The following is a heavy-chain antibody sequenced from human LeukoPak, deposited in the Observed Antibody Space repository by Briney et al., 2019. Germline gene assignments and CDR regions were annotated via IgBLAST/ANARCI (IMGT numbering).Heavy chain of an antibody. D-gene: IGHD3-10*01. Sequence: GGSLRLSCAASGFTFNSYDMSWVRQAPGEGLVWVIGISSSGFNKSYEDSVKGRFTMSRDNTKKTLSFQMKSLRGEDTAVYFCAKESVSDYYGSGSSTPYWGQGTLVTVSS. CDR2: ISSSGFNK. J-gene: IGHJ4*02. CDR1: GFTFNSYD. CDR3: AKESVSDYYGSGSSTPY. V-gene: IGHV3-23*01.